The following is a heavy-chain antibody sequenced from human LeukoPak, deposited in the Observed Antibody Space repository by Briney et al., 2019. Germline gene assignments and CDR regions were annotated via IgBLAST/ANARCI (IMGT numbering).Heavy chain of an antibody. V-gene: IGHV4-31*03. CDR1: GASISTGGYY. J-gene: IGHJ5*02. CDR2: IYYSGST. CDR3: ARESTVTGGGWFDP. Sequence: SETLSLACTISGASISTGGYYWSWIRQHPGKGLEWIGYIYYSGSTYYNPSLKSRVTISVDTSKNQFSLKLSSVTAADTAVYYCARESTVTGGGWFDPWGQGTLVTVSS. D-gene: IGHD4-17*01.